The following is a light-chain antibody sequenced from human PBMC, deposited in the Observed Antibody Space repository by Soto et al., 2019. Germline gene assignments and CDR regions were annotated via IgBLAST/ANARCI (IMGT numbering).Light chain of an antibody. J-gene: IGKJ1*01. V-gene: IGKV1-5*01. CDR1: QNIDNL. CDR2: DGS. Sequence: DIPMTQSPSTLSASVGDSVTITCRASQNIDNLLAWYQQKPGLAPKVVIFDGSRLETGVPSRFSGSGSGTVFTLTISSLQPDDFATYYCQQYNSYSPTFGQGTKVEI. CDR3: QQYNSYSPT.